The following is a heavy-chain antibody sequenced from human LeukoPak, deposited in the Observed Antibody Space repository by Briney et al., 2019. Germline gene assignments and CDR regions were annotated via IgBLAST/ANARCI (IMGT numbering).Heavy chain of an antibody. CDR3: ATELVAAPFDF. J-gene: IGHJ4*02. V-gene: IGHV1-24*01. CDR2: FDAADDET. CDR1: GYTLTELS. Sequence: ASVRVSCKVSGYTLTELSIHWVRQSPGKGLEWMGGFDAADDETIYAQQFQARVTMTEDTSTDTAYLELSSLTSEDTAVYFCATELVAAPFDFWGQGTLVTVSS. D-gene: IGHD2-15*01.